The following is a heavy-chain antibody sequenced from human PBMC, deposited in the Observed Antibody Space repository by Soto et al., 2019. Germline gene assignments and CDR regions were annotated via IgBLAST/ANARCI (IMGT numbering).Heavy chain of an antibody. Sequence: GASVKVSCKVSGYTLTELSMHWVRQAPGKGLEWMGGFDPEDGETIYAQKFQGRVTMTEDTSTDTAYMELSRLRSDDTAVYYCARDKTIAAAGIFDCWGQGTLVTVSS. CDR1: GYTLTELS. D-gene: IGHD6-13*01. V-gene: IGHV1-24*01. CDR3: ARDKTIAAAGIFDC. J-gene: IGHJ4*02. CDR2: FDPEDGET.